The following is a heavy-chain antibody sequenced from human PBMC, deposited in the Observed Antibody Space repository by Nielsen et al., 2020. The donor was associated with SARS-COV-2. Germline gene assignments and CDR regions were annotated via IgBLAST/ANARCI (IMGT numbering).Heavy chain of an antibody. V-gene: IGHV3-30*04. Sequence: GESLKISCAASGFTFSSYAMHWVRQAPGKGLEWVAVISYDGSNKYYADSVKGRFTISRDNAKNSLYLQMNSLRAEDTAVYYCARVPRPYDFWSGSDAFDIWGQGTMVTVSS. J-gene: IGHJ3*02. CDR1: GFTFSSYA. CDR2: ISYDGSNK. D-gene: IGHD3-3*01. CDR3: ARVPRPYDFWSGSDAFDI.